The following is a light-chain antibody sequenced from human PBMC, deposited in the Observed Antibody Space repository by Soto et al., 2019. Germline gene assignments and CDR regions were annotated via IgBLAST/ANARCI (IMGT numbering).Light chain of an antibody. V-gene: IGKV2-28*01. J-gene: IGKJ2*01. CDR1: QSLLHSNGYNY. Sequence: DIVMTQSPLSLPVTPGEPASISCRSSQSLLHSNGYNYLDWYLQKPGQSPLLLVYLGSSRASGVPDRFSGSGSGKDFTLRISRVEAEDVGVYYCMQALQPPPAFGQGTKLEIK. CDR3: MQALQPPPA. CDR2: LGS.